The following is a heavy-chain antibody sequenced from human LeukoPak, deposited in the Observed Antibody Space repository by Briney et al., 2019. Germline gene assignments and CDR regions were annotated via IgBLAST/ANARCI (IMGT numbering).Heavy chain of an antibody. CDR2: IKPDGSEK. J-gene: IGHJ5*02. Sequence: PGGSLRLSCAASGFTFSSYWMSWVRQAPGKGLEWVANIKPDGSEKYYVDSVKGRFTISRDNAKNSLYLQMNSLRVEDTAVYFCARETDSDWFVLHWFDPWGQGTLVTVSS. CDR1: GFTFSSYW. CDR3: ARETDSDWFVLHWFDP. V-gene: IGHV3-7*01. D-gene: IGHD3-9*01.